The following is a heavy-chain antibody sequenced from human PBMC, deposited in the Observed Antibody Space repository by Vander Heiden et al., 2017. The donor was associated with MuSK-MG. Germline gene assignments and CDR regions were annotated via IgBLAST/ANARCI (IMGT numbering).Heavy chain of an antibody. CDR2: ISSSSSYI. V-gene: IGHV3-21*01. Sequence: EVQLVESGGGLVKPGGSLRLSCAASGFTFSSYSMSGVRQAPGKGLEWVSSISSSSSYIYYADSVKGRFTISRDNAKNSLYLQMNSLRAEDTAVYYCASPRAPDFDYWGQGTLVTVSS. CDR3: ASPRAPDFDY. J-gene: IGHJ4*02. CDR1: GFTFSSYS.